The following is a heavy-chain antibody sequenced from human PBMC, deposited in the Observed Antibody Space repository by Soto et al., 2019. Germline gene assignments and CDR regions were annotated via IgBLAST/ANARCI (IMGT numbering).Heavy chain of an antibody. CDR1: GFTFNIYA. Sequence: EVQLLESGGDLIQPGGSLRLSCAASGFTFNIYAMTWVRQAPGKGLEWVSAISRYGDFTYYADSVEGRFTISRDNSKNTLYLQMNSLRAEDTAVYYCAKDSYLDHDSSGYLFDNWGQGTLVTVSS. D-gene: IGHD3-22*01. J-gene: IGHJ4*02. V-gene: IGHV3-23*01. CDR2: ISRYGDFT. CDR3: AKDSYLDHDSSGYLFDN.